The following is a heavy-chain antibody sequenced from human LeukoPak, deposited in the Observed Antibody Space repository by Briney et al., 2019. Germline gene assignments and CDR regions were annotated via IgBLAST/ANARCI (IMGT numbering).Heavy chain of an antibody. V-gene: IGHV1-18*01. Sequence: ASVKVSCKASGYTFTSYGISWVRQASGQGLEWMGWISAYNGNTNYAQKLQGRVTMTTDTSTSTAYMELRSLRSDDTAVYYCARVYYYDSSGPGYFDYWGQGTLVTVSS. CDR1: GYTFTSYG. CDR3: ARVYYYDSSGPGYFDY. CDR2: ISAYNGNT. J-gene: IGHJ4*02. D-gene: IGHD3-22*01.